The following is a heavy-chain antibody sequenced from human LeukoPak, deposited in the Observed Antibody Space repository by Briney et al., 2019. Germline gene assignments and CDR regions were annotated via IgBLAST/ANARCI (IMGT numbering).Heavy chain of an antibody. J-gene: IGHJ4*02. CDR3: VGDFDY. CDR1: GLTITTHW. Sequence: GGSLRLSCAAPGLTITTHWMTWVRQAPEKGLEWVATIEQDGTKEYYVDSVKGRFTISRDDAKNSLYLQMNSLRADDTAVYYCVGDFDYWGQGTLVTVSS. CDR2: IEQDGTKE. V-gene: IGHV3-7*01.